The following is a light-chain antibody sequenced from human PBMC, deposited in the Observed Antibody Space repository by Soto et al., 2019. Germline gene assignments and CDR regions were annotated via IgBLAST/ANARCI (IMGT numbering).Light chain of an antibody. CDR3: QQYGSSPVT. CDR2: GAS. Sequence: EIVLTQSPGTLSLSPGERATLSCRASHSVTSSFLVWFQQKPGQAPRLLIFGASSRATGFPDRFSGSGSGTDFTLIISRLEPEDFAVYYCQQYGSSPVTFGPGTKVEIK. J-gene: IGKJ3*01. V-gene: IGKV3-20*01. CDR1: HSVTSSF.